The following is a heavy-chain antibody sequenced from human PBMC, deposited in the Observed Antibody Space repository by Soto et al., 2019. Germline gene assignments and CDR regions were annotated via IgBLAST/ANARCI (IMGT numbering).Heavy chain of an antibody. CDR2: FDPEDGET. D-gene: IGHD3-16*02. J-gene: IGHJ4*02. Sequence: ASVKVSCKVSGYTLTELSMHWVRQAPGKGLEWMGGFDPEDGETIYAQKFQGRVTMTEDTSTDTAYMELSSLRSEDTAVYYCATAKETFGGVIVMVYFDCWGQGTLVTVSS. V-gene: IGHV1-24*01. CDR1: GYTLTELS. CDR3: ATAKETFGGVIVMVYFDC.